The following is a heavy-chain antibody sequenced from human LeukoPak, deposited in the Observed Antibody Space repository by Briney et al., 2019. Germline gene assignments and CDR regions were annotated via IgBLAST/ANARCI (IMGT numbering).Heavy chain of an antibody. CDR2: ISSSGNTI. Sequence: GGSLRLSCAASGFTFSSYSMDWVRQAPGKGLEWVSYISSSGNTIDYADSVKGRFTISRDNAKNSLYLQMVSLRAEDTAVYCARLRRYSYGYGDYWGQGTLVTVSS. CDR3: ARLRRYSYGYGDY. CDR1: GFTFSSYS. V-gene: IGHV3-48*04. J-gene: IGHJ4*02. D-gene: IGHD5-18*01.